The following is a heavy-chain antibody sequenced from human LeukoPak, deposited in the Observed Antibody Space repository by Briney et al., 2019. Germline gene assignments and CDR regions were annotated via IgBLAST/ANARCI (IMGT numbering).Heavy chain of an antibody. CDR3: AREYSSSSGDYYYYVDV. V-gene: IGHV4-61*08. D-gene: IGHD6-6*01. Sequence: PSETLSLTCTVSGGSISSNDYYWDWIRQPPGKGLEWIGYIYYSGSTKYNPSLKSRVTISVDTSKNQFSLRLSSVTAADTAVYYCAREYSSSSGDYYYYVDVWGKGTTVTVSS. J-gene: IGHJ6*03. CDR1: GGSISSNDYY. CDR2: IYYSGST.